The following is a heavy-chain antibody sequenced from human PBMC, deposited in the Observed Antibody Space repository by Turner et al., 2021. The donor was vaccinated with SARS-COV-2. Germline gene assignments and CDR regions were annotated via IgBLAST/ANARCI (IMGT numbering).Heavy chain of an antibody. V-gene: IGHV3-66*01. J-gene: IGHJ6*02. Sequence: EVQLVESGGGLVQPGGSLRLSCAASGFTVSSNYMRWVRPAPGKGLEWVSLIYSGGSTFYADSVKGRFTISRDNSKNTLYLQMNSLRAEDTAVYYCARDLEVAGGMDVWGQGTTVTVSS. CDR2: IYSGGST. CDR1: GFTVSSNY. CDR3: ARDLEVAGGMDV.